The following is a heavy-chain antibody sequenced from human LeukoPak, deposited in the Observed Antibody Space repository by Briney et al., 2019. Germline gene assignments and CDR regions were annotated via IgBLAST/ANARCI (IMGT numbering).Heavy chain of an antibody. D-gene: IGHD3-10*01. CDR2: IKQDGSEK. Sequence: GGSLRLSCAASRFTFSGYWMSWVRQAPGKGLEWVANIKQDGSEKYYVDSVKGRFTISRDNAKNSLYLQMNSPRAEDTAVYYCTRDRCNTMIRGINRYWGQGTLVTVSS. V-gene: IGHV3-7*01. CDR1: RFTFSGYW. CDR3: TRDRCNTMIRGINRY. J-gene: IGHJ4*02.